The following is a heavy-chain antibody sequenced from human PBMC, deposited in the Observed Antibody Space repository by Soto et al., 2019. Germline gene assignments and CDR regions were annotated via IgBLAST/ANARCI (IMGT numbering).Heavy chain of an antibody. J-gene: IGHJ4*02. D-gene: IGHD6-19*01. V-gene: IGHV3-23*01. Sequence: EVQLLESGGGLVPPGGYLRLSCAASGFTFSTYAMTWVRQAPGKGLESVSCISDNGGRTYYADSVKGRFTISRDNSKNTLYLQKNSLRAEDTAIYYCARDLHTTIPVATDFWGQGTLVTVSS. CDR1: GFTFSTYA. CDR2: ISDNGGRT. CDR3: ARDLHTTIPVATDF.